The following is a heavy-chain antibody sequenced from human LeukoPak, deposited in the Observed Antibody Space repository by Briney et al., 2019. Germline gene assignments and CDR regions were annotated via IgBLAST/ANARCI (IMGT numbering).Heavy chain of an antibody. V-gene: IGHV4-39*07. D-gene: IGHD6-19*01. Sequence: SETLSLTCTVSGGSISSSSYYWGWIRQPPGKGLEWIGSIYYSGSTNYNPSLKSRVTISLDKSKNQFSLKLTSVTAADTAVYYCARDQYSSGWFGWFDPWGQGTLVTVSS. J-gene: IGHJ5*02. CDR3: ARDQYSSGWFGWFDP. CDR2: IYYSGST. CDR1: GGSISSSSYY.